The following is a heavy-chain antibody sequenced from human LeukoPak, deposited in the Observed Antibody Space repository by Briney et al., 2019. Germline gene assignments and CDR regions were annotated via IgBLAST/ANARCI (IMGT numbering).Heavy chain of an antibody. V-gene: IGHV4-39*01. J-gene: IGHJ4*02. CDR3: ARQTGSGLFILP. D-gene: IGHD3/OR15-3a*01. Sequence: SETLSLTCTVSGVSINSSNSYWGWIRQPPGTGLEWIGSIYYSGNTYYNASLKSQVSISIDTSKNQFSLRLTSVTAADTAVYYCARQTGSGLFILPGGQGTLVTVSS. CDR1: GVSINSSNSY. CDR2: IYYSGNT.